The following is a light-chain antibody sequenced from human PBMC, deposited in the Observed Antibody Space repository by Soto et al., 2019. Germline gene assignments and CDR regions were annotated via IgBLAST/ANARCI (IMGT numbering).Light chain of an antibody. CDR3: SSYTSSNISV. CDR2: DVS. J-gene: IGLJ2*01. CDR1: SSDVGGYNY. V-gene: IGLV2-14*01. Sequence: QSALTQPAAVSGSPGQSITISCTGSSSDVGGYNYVSWYQQHPGKAPKVMIYDVSNRPSGVSNRFSGSKSGNTASLTISGLQAEDEADYYCSSYTSSNISVFGGGTKLTVL.